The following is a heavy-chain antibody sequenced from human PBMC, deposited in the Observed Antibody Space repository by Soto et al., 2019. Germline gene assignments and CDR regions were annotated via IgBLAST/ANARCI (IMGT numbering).Heavy chain of an antibody. J-gene: IGHJ6*02. V-gene: IGHV1-69*13. Sequence: SVKVSCKASGGTFGNSAISWVLQAPGQGLEWMGGIIPIFPTPDYAQKFQGRVTITADEATSTAYMELTSLRAEDTAVYYCARDYTGGKASPPHYYYYYGMDVWGQGTTVTVSS. CDR1: GGTFGNSA. D-gene: IGHD2-8*02. CDR3: ARDYTGGKASPPHYYYYYGMDV. CDR2: IIPIFPTP.